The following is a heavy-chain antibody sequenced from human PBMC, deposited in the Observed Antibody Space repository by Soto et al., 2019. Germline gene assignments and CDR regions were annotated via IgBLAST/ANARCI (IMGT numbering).Heavy chain of an antibody. D-gene: IGHD2-15*01. Sequence: EVQLLESGGGLVQPGGSLRLSCAASGFSFSDYSMTWVRQAPGRGLEWVSTLTSRGTTFYADSVKGRFIISRDNSKNTLSLQMHSLRTEDTALYYCAKRATTVPTPGNYFDCWGQGTLVTVSS. J-gene: IGHJ4*02. CDR3: AKRATTVPTPGNYFDC. CDR2: LTSRGTT. V-gene: IGHV3-23*01. CDR1: GFSFSDYS.